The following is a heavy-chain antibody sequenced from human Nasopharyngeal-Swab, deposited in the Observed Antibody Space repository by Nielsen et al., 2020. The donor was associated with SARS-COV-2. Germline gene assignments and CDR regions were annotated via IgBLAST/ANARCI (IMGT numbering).Heavy chain of an antibody. CDR2: ISSSSSYI. J-gene: IGHJ6*02. Sequence: GESLKIPCAASGFTFNNYNFNWVRQAPGKGLEWVSSISSSSSYIYYADSVKGRFTISRDNAKNSLYLQMNSLRAEDTAVYYCASDGLDYDFWSAYFMDVWGQGTTVTVSS. CDR3: ASDGLDYDFWSAYFMDV. D-gene: IGHD3-3*01. V-gene: IGHV3-21*01. CDR1: GFTFNNYN.